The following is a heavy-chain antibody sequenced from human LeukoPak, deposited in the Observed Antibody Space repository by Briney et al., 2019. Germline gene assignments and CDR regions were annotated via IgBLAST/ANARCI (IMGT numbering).Heavy chain of an antibody. CDR2: INHSGST. Sequence: PSETLSLTCAVYGGSFSGYYWSWIRQPPGKGLEWIGEINHSGSTNYNPSLKSRVTISVDTSKNQFSLKLSSVTAADTAVYYCPRARAGYYSGSGSYWNYFDYWGQGTLVTVSS. J-gene: IGHJ4*02. V-gene: IGHV4-34*01. CDR1: GGSFSGYY. D-gene: IGHD3-10*01. CDR3: PRARAGYYSGSGSYWNYFDY.